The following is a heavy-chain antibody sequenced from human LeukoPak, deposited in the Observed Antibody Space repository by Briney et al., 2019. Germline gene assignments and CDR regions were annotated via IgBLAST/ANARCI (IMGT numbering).Heavy chain of an antibody. J-gene: IGHJ1*01. Sequence: GASVKVSCKASGGTFSSYAISWVRQAPGQGLEWMGRIIPILGIANYAQKFQGRVTITADKSTSTAYMELSSLRSEDTAVYYCARSDYYDSSGYDEYFQHWGQGTLVTVSS. CDR1: GGTFSSYA. V-gene: IGHV1-69*04. CDR2: IIPILGIA. CDR3: ARSDYYDSSGYDEYFQH. D-gene: IGHD3-22*01.